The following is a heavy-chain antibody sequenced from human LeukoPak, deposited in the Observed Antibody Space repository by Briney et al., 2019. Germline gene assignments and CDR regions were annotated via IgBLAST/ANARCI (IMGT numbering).Heavy chain of an antibody. CDR2: INHSGST. J-gene: IGHJ6*02. Sequence: SETLSLTCAVYGGSFSGYYWSWIRQPPGKGLEWIGEINHSGSTNYNPSLKSRVTISVDTSKNQFSLKLSSVTAADTAVYYCARGPLLYGSGSPHRHNPSYYYYYGMDVWGQGTTVTVSS. D-gene: IGHD3-10*01. V-gene: IGHV4-34*01. CDR3: ARGPLLYGSGSPHRHNPSYYYYYGMDV. CDR1: GGSFSGYY.